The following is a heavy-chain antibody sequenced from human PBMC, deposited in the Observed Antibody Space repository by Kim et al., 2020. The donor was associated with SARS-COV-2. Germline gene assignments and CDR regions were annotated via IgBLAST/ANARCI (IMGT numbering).Heavy chain of an antibody. D-gene: IGHD2-8*01. V-gene: IGHV3-33*01. Sequence: YADTVKGRFTISRDNSKNTLYLQMNSLRAEDTAVYYCAITGVSPDLIFDYWGQGTLVTVSS. J-gene: IGHJ4*02. CDR3: AITGVSPDLIFDY.